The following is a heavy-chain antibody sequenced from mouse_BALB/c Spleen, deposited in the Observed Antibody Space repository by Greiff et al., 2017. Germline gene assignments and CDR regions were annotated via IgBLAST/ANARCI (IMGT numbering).Heavy chain of an antibody. CDR1: GFSLTSYG. V-gene: IGHV2-9*02. CDR3: ARDQDGNYFDY. J-gene: IGHJ2*01. D-gene: IGHD2-1*01. CDR2: IWAGGST. Sequence: QVQLQQSGPGLVAPSQSLSITCTVSGFSLTSYGVHWVRQPPGKGLEWLGVIWAGGSTNYNSALMSRLSISKDNSKSQVFLKMNSLQTDDTAMYSCARDQDGNYFDYWGKGTTLTVSS.